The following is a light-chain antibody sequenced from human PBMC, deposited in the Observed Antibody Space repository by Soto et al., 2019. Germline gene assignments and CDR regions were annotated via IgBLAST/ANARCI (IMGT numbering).Light chain of an antibody. V-gene: IGKV3-20*01. CDR3: HHYDSSPPYT. Sequence: EIVLTQSPGTLALSPGERATLSCRASQSVSRNYLAWYQQKPGQAPRHLIYAASTRATGIPDRFSGSGSATDFTLTISRLEPEDSAVYYCHHYDSSPPYTFGQGTKVDIK. CDR2: AAS. CDR1: QSVSRNY. J-gene: IGKJ2*01.